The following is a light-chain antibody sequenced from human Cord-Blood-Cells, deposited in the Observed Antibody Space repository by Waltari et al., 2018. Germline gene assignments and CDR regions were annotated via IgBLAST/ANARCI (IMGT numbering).Light chain of an antibody. CDR1: SRDVGGYNY. Sequence: QSALTQPASVSGSPGQSITISCTGTSRDVGGYNYVSWYQQHPGKAPKLMIYDVSKRPSGVSNRFSGSKSGNTAYLTISGLQAEDEADYYCSSYTSSSTWVFGGGTKLTVL. CDR3: SSYTSSSTWV. CDR2: DVS. J-gene: IGLJ3*02. V-gene: IGLV2-14*01.